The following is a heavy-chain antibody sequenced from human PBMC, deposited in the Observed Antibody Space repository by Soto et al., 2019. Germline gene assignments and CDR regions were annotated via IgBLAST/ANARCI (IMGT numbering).Heavy chain of an antibody. CDR2: INGDGTTT. CDR3: VRDLSVTTKFDY. CDR1: GFTFSSYW. D-gene: IGHD4-17*01. J-gene: IGHJ4*02. Sequence: EVQLVESGGGLVQPGGSLRLSCAASGFTFSSYWMHWVRQAPGKGLVWVSRINGDGTTTGYADFVKGRFSISRDSAKNTLYLQMNSLRAEDTAVYYCVRDLSVTTKFDYWGQGTLFTVSS. V-gene: IGHV3-74*01.